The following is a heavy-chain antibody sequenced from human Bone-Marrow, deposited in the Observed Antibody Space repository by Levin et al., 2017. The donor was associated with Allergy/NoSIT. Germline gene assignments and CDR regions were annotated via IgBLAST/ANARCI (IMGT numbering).Heavy chain of an antibody. CDR1: GFTVSNNY. CDR3: AKGGPYGY. J-gene: IGHJ4*02. D-gene: IGHD3-16*01. V-gene: IGHV3-53*01. Sequence: PTGGSLRLSCAVSGFTVSNNYMSWVRQAPGKGLEWVSVIYSAGSTYYADSVRGRFTISRDNSKNTLFLQMNSLRADDTAVYYCAKGGPYGYWGQGTLVTVSS. CDR2: IYSAGST.